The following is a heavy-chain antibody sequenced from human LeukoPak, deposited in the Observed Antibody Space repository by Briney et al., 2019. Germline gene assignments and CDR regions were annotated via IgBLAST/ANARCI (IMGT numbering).Heavy chain of an antibody. CDR3: ARDGGYSYGYAFDI. Sequence: GGSLRLSCAASGFTVSSNYMSWVRQAPGKGLEWVSVIYNGGSTYYADSVKGRFTISRDNSKNTLYLQMNSLRAEDTAVYYCARDGGYSYGYAFDIWGQGTMVTVSS. V-gene: IGHV3-53*01. CDR2: IYNGGST. D-gene: IGHD5-18*01. J-gene: IGHJ3*02. CDR1: GFTVSSNY.